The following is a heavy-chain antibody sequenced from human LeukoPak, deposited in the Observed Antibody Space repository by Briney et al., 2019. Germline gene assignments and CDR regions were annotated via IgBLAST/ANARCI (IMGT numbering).Heavy chain of an antibody. CDR1: GGSISSYY. CDR3: ARMEVLVEMATIPGFGAFDI. CDR2: IYYSGST. V-gene: IGHV4-59*12. D-gene: IGHD5-24*01. Sequence: SETLSLTCTVSGGSISSYYWSWIRQPPGKGLEWIGYIYYSGSTNYNPSLKSRVTISVDTSKNQFSLKLSSVTAADTAVYYCARMEVLVEMATIPGFGAFDIWGQGTMVTVSS. J-gene: IGHJ3*02.